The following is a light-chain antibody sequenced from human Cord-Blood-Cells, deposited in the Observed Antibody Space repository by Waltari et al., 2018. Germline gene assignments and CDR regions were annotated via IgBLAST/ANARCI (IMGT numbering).Light chain of an antibody. Sequence: QSALTQPRSVSGCPGQSVPISCTGTSSDVGGYNYVPWYQHHPGKAPKLMIYDVSKRPSGVPDRFSGSKSGNTASLTISGLQAEDEADYYCCSYAGSYTWVFGGGTKLTVL. CDR3: CSYAGSYTWV. J-gene: IGLJ3*02. CDR2: DVS. CDR1: SSDVGGYNY. V-gene: IGLV2-11*01.